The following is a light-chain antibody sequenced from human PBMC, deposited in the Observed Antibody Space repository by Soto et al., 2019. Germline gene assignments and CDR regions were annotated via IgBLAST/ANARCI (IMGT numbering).Light chain of an antibody. V-gene: IGKV3-11*01. J-gene: IGKJ1*01. CDR2: DAS. CDR3: QQRSNWPPWT. CDR1: QSVSSY. Sequence: EIVLTQSPATLSLSPGERATLSCRASQSVSSYLAWYQQKPGQAPRLLIYDASNRATGIPARFSGSGSGTAFTLTIISLAPEDFAVYYCQQRSNWPPWTFGQGTKVEIK.